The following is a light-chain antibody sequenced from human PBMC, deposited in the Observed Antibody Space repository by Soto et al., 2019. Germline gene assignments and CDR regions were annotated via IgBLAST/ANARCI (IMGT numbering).Light chain of an antibody. CDR1: STDFVSYNR. CDR2: EAS. V-gene: IGLV2-18*01. CDR3: SLYKSENTYV. J-gene: IGLJ1*01. Sequence: QYALTQPPSVSGSPGQSVTISCTGTSTDFVSYNRVSWYQQPPGTAPKLIIYEASNRPSGVPDRFSGSKSGNTASLTISWLQAADEADYYCSLYKSENTYVFGTGTKVTVL.